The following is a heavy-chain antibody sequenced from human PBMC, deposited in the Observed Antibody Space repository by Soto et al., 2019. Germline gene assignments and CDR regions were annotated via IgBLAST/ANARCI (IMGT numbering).Heavy chain of an antibody. Sequence: PSETLSLTCAVYGGSFSGYYWSWIRQPPGKGLEWIGEINHSGSTNYNPSLKSRVTVSVDTSKNQFSLKLSSVTAADTAVYYCARALNGGYCSSTSCYAYFDYWGQGTLVTVSS. D-gene: IGHD2-2*01. V-gene: IGHV4-34*01. J-gene: IGHJ4*02. CDR2: INHSGST. CDR3: ARALNGGYCSSTSCYAYFDY. CDR1: GGSFSGYY.